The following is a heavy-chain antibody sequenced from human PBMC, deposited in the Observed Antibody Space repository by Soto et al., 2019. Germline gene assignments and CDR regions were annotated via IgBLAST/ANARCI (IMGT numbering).Heavy chain of an antibody. CDR3: ARLDSSGYYYGYDFDY. CDR2: IYYSGST. Sequence: QVQLQESGPGLVKPSQTLSLTCTVSGASISSGGYYWSGIRQHPGKGLEWIGYIYYSGSTYYNPSLKSRVTISVDTSKNQFSLKLSSVTAADTAVYYCARLDSSGYYYGYDFDYWGQGTLVTVSS. J-gene: IGHJ4*02. D-gene: IGHD3-22*01. V-gene: IGHV4-31*03. CDR1: GASISSGGYY.